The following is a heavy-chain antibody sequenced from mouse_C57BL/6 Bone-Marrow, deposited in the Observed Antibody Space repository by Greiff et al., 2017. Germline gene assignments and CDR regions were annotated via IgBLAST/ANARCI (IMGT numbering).Heavy chain of an antibody. Sequence: QVQLQQSGAELARPGASVKLSCKASGYTFTSYGISWVKQRTGQGLEWIGEIYPRSGNTYYNEKFKGKATLTADKSSSTAYMELRSLTSEDSAVYFCAREGIYDGYYLWYFDVWGTGTTVTVSS. D-gene: IGHD2-3*01. CDR3: AREGIYDGYYLWYFDV. V-gene: IGHV1-81*01. CDR2: IYPRSGNT. CDR1: GYTFTSYG. J-gene: IGHJ1*03.